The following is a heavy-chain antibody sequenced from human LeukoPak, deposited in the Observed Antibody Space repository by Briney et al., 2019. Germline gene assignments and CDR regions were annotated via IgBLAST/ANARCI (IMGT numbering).Heavy chain of an antibody. V-gene: IGHV4-4*08. Sequence: SETLSLTCTVSGASISTYYWSWIRQPPGKGLEWIGRIYTSGSTNYNPSLKSRVTISVDTSKNQFSLKLSSVTAADTAVYYCAREARYYDILTGYYIGGWYYFDYWGQGTLVTVSS. D-gene: IGHD3-9*01. J-gene: IGHJ4*02. CDR3: AREARYYDILTGYYIGGWYYFDY. CDR2: IYTSGST. CDR1: GASISTYY.